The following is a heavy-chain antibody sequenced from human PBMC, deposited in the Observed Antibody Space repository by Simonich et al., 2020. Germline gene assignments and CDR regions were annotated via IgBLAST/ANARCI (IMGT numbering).Heavy chain of an antibody. CDR2: RLNERSNK. CDR1: GFTFSSYG. Sequence: QVQLVESGGGVVQPGRSLRLSCAASGFTFSSYGMHWVRQAPGKGVRCVEVRLNERSNKYYADYVKGRFTISRDNSKNQLYLQMNSLRAEDTAVYYCARAYSSSWYNWFDPWGQGTLVTVSS. J-gene: IGHJ5*02. CDR3: ARAYSSSWYNWFDP. V-gene: IGHV3-33*01. D-gene: IGHD6-13*01.